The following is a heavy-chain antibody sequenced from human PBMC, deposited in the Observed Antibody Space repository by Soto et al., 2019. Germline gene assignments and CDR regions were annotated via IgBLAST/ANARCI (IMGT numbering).Heavy chain of an antibody. Sequence: ASVKVSCKASGYTFTSYAMHWVRQAPGQRLEWMGWINAGNGNTKYSQKFQGRVTITRDTSASTAYMELSSLRSEDTAVYYCARLGAYYQALDPWGQGTVVTVSS. V-gene: IGHV1-3*01. CDR3: ARLGAYYQALDP. CDR1: GYTFTSYA. D-gene: IGHD2-21*01. J-gene: IGHJ5*02. CDR2: INAGNGNT.